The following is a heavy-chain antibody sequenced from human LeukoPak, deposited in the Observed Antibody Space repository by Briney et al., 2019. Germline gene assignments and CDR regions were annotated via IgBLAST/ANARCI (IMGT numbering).Heavy chain of an antibody. CDR1: RFTFSNYG. D-gene: IGHD4-11*01. CDR3: AKARNSDYRFGFDI. CDR2: ISGSGGST. J-gene: IGHJ3*02. V-gene: IGHV3-23*01. Sequence: GESLKISFAVARFTFSNYGMSLVRQAPGKGLEWVSGISGSGGSTYYADSVKGRFTFFGENSRNTLYLQMSSLRVEDTAVYYCAKARNSDYRFGFDIWGQGTMVTVSS.